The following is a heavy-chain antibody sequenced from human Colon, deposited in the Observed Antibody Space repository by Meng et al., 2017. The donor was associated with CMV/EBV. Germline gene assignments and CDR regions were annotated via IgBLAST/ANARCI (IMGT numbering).Heavy chain of an antibody. Sequence: GSLRPSGTVSGDSMNSGNFYWTWIRQPPGKGLEWIGTFSYSGSTYFNPSLRSRVTISVDTSKNQFSLKLDSVTAADTAVYYCARGSPLVVITLDSWGQGTQVTV. CDR2: FSYSGST. CDR1: GDSMNSGNFY. V-gene: IGHV4-39*07. D-gene: IGHD3-22*01. J-gene: IGHJ4*02. CDR3: ARGSPLVVITLDS.